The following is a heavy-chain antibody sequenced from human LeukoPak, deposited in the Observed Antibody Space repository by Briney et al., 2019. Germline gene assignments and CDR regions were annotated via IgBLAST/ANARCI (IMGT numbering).Heavy chain of an antibody. CDR3: ARGLMGYDILTGSRSRPHRTPKIVNYYGMDV. CDR2: LNHSGST. J-gene: IGHJ6*04. Sequence: SVNLSLNCAVYSGSFCGFYWIWIPQRPGKGRMWIRELNHSGSTNYNPSLKSRVMISVDTSKNQFSLKLSSVTAADTAVYYCARGLMGYDILTGSRSRPHRTPKIVNYYGMDVWGKGTTVTVSS. D-gene: IGHD3-9*01. V-gene: IGHV4-34*01. CDR1: SGSFCGFY.